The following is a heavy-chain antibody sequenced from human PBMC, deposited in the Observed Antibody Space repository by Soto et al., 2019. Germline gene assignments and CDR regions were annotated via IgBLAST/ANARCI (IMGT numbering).Heavy chain of an antibody. CDR2: IVVGSGNT. Sequence: SVKVSCKASGFTFTSSAVQWVRQARGQRLEWIGWIVVGSGNTNYAQKFQERVAITRDMSTSAAYMELSSLRSEDTAVYYCAADRVLFYGSGSYLAFDIWGQGTMVTVSS. CDR1: GFTFTSSA. V-gene: IGHV1-58*01. J-gene: IGHJ3*02. D-gene: IGHD3-10*01. CDR3: AADRVLFYGSGSYLAFDI.